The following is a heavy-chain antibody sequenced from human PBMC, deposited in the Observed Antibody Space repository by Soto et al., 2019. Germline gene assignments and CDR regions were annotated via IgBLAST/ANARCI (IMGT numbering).Heavy chain of an antibody. J-gene: IGHJ4*02. V-gene: IGHV3-23*01. CDR2: VSGSGGST. D-gene: IGHD3-10*01. CDR3: TNRGGGFDY. CDR1: GFPLQNYA. Sequence: EVQLLESGGGSVQPGGSLRLSCAVSGFPLQNYAMSWVRQAPGMGLEWISTVSGSGGSTYYADSVRGRFTISRDNSKNELYLQLTSLRAEDTAVYYCTNRGGGFDYWGQGTLVTVSS.